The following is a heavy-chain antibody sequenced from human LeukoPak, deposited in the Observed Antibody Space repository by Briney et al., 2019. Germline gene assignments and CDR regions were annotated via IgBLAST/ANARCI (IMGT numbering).Heavy chain of an antibody. J-gene: IGHJ5*02. V-gene: IGHV3-48*03. Sequence: SGGSLRLSCAASGFTFSSYEMNWVRQAPGKGLEWVSYISSSGSTIYYADSVKGRFAISRDNAKNSLYLQMNSLRAEDTAVYYCARGQGRYCSGGSCLGLVPWGQGTLVTVSS. CDR3: ARGQGRYCSGGSCLGLVP. CDR2: ISSSGSTI. CDR1: GFTFSSYE. D-gene: IGHD2-15*01.